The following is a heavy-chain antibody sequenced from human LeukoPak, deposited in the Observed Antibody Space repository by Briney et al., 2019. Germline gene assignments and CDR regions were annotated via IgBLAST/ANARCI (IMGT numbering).Heavy chain of an antibody. CDR3: ARRADGDY. Sequence: GESLKISCKGSGYTFTYDWIAWVRQMPGKGLEWMGIIYPADSDTRYSPSFQGQVTISADKSISTAYLQWSSLKASDTAIYYCARRADGDYWGQGTLVTVSS. J-gene: IGHJ4*02. CDR2: IYPADSDT. CDR1: GYTFTYDW. V-gene: IGHV5-51*01.